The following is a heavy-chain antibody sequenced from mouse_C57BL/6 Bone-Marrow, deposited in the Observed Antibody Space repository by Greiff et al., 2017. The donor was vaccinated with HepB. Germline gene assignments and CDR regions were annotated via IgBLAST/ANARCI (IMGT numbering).Heavy chain of an antibody. J-gene: IGHJ3*01. CDR3: ASYGYDDAWFAY. Sequence: EVKLQESGPGLVKPSQSLSLTCSVTGYSITSGYYWNWIRQFPGNKLEWMGYISYDGSNNYNPSLKNRISITRDTSKNQFFLKLNSVTTEDTATYYCASYGYDDAWFAYWGQGTLVTVSA. V-gene: IGHV3-6*01. CDR1: GYSITSGYY. D-gene: IGHD2-2*01. CDR2: ISYDGSN.